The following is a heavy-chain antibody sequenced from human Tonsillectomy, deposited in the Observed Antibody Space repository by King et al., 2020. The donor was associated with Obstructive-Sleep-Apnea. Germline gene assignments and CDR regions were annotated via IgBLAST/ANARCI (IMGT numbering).Heavy chain of an antibody. D-gene: IGHD1-26*01. Sequence: VQLVESGGGLVKPGGSLRLSCAASGFTFSSYSMNWVRQAPGKGLEWVSSISSSSSYIYYADSVKGRFTISRDNAKNSLYLQMNSLRAEDTAVYYCARGYSGSYYAFFDYWGQGTLVTVSS. CDR1: GFTFSSYS. CDR3: ARGYSGSYYAFFDY. J-gene: IGHJ4*02. V-gene: IGHV3-21*01. CDR2: ISSSSSYI.